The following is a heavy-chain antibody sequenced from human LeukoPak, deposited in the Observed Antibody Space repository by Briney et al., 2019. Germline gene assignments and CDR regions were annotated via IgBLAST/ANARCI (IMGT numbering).Heavy chain of an antibody. D-gene: IGHD5-18*01. V-gene: IGHV3-33*01. CDR2: IWFDGSNK. CDR1: GFSFSNYA. Sequence: PGGSLRLSCAASGFSFSNYAMHWVRQTPGKGLEWVAIIWFDGSNKYYADSVKGRFTISRDNSKSTLFLQMNSLRTEDTAVYYCARDGMDTAAGYYFEYWGQGALVTVSS. CDR3: ARDGMDTAAGYYFEY. J-gene: IGHJ4*02.